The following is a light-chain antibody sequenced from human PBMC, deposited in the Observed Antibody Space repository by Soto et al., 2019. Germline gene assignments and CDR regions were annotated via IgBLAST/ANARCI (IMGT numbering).Light chain of an antibody. V-gene: IGLV1-36*01. CDR1: SSNIGNNA. J-gene: IGLJ1*01. Sequence: QSVLTQPPSVSEAPRQRVTISCSGSSSNIGNNAVNWYQQLPGKAPKLLIYYDDLLPSGVSDRFSGSKSGTSASLAISGLQSEEEADYYCAAWDYSLYVYVFGTGTKVTVL. CDR3: AAWDYSLYVYV. CDR2: YDD.